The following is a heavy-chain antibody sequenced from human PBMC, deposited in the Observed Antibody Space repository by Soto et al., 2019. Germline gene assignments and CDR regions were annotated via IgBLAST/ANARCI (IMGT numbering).Heavy chain of an antibody. D-gene: IGHD5-12*01. CDR1: GGSISSYY. Sequence: PSETLSLTCTVSGGSISSYYWSWIRQPPGKGLEWIGYIYYSGSTNYNPSLKSRVTISVDTSKNQFSLKLSSVTAADTAVYYCARSGAVATPEYNWFDPWGRGTLVTVSS. J-gene: IGHJ5*02. V-gene: IGHV4-59*01. CDR2: IYYSGST. CDR3: ARSGAVATPEYNWFDP.